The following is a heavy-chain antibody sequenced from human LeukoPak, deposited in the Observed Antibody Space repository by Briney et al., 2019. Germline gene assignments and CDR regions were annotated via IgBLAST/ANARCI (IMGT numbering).Heavy chain of an antibody. CDR1: GGSFSGFY. D-gene: IGHD2-2*01. Sequence: SETLSLTCAVYGGSFSGFYWSWIRQPPGKGLEWIGEINHSGGTNYNPSLKSRVTISVDTSKNQFSLKVTSVTAADTAVYYCARGPEDIEVVPLDYWGQGTVVTVSS. CDR2: INHSGGT. V-gene: IGHV4-34*01. J-gene: IGHJ4*02. CDR3: ARGPEDIEVVPLDY.